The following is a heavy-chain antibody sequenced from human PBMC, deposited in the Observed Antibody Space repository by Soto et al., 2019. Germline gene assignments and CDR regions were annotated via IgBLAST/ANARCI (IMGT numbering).Heavy chain of an antibody. V-gene: IGHV1-3*01. D-gene: IGHD3-10*01. CDR2: INAGNGNT. Sequence: ASVKVSCKASGYTFTSYAMHWVRQAPGQRLEWMGWINAGNGNTKYSQKFQGRVTITRDTSASTAYMELSSLRSEDTAVYYCARDFSLPMSGIGALPIMVRGVIINDYWGQGTLVTVSS. CDR1: GYTFTSYA. J-gene: IGHJ4*02. CDR3: ARDFSLPMSGIGALPIMVRGVIINDY.